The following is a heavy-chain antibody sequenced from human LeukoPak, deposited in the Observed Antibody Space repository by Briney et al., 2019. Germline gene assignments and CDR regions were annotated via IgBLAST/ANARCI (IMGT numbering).Heavy chain of an antibody. J-gene: IGHJ5*02. Sequence: RTGGSLRLSCAASGFTVSSSYMSWVRQAPGKGLEWVSVIYSGGSTYYADSVKGRFTISRDNSKNTLYLQMNSLRAEDTAVYYCAREYITIRSRWFDPWGQGTLVTVSS. V-gene: IGHV3-66*01. CDR1: GFTVSSSY. CDR3: AREYITIRSRWFDP. D-gene: IGHD3-3*01. CDR2: IYSGGST.